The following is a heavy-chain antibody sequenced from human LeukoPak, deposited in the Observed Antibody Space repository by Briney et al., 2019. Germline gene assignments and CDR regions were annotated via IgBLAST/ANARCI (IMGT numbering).Heavy chain of an antibody. Sequence: SVKVSCKASGGTFNTYGIIWVRQAPGQGLEWMGGIIPILGTANYAQKFQGRVTITADKSTSTAYMELSSLRSEDTAVYYCARGARPPHYYYYMDVWGKGTTVTVPS. D-gene: IGHD5-12*01. CDR1: GGTFNTYG. J-gene: IGHJ6*03. CDR3: ARGARPPHYYYYMDV. CDR2: IIPILGTA. V-gene: IGHV1-69*06.